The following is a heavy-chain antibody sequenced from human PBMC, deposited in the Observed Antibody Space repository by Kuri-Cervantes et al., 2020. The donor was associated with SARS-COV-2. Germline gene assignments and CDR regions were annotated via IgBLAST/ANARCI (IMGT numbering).Heavy chain of an antibody. CDR1: GGTFSSYA. V-gene: IGHV1-69*13. CDR3: ASLITIFGVVRAEYFQH. J-gene: IGHJ1*01. D-gene: IGHD3-3*01. CDR2: IIPIFGTA. Sequence: SVKVSCKASGGTFSSYAISWVRQAPGQGLEWMGGIIPIFGTANYAQKFQGRVTITADESTSTAYMELSSLRSEDTVVYYCASLITIFGVVRAEYFQHWGQGTLVTVSS.